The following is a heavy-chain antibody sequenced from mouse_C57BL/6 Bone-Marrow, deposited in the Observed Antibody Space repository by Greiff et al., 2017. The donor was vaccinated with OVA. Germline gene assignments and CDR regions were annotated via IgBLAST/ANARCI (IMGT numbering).Heavy chain of an antibody. J-gene: IGHJ4*01. V-gene: IGHV1-59*01. Sequence: QVQLKQPGAELVRPGTSVKLSCKASGYTFTSYWMHWVKQRPGQGLEWIGVIDPSDSYTNYNQKFKGKATLTVDTSSSTAYMQLSSLTSDDSAVYYCASPIYYDYDGAMDYWGQGTSVTVSS. CDR1: GYTFTSYW. CDR2: IDPSDSYT. CDR3: ASPIYYDYDGAMDY. D-gene: IGHD2-4*01.